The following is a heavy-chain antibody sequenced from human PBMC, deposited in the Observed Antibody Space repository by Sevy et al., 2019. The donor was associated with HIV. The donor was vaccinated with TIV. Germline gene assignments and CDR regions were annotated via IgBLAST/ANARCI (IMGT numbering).Heavy chain of an antibody. CDR1: GFTFSKYS. V-gene: IGHV3-23*01. J-gene: IGHJ4*02. D-gene: IGHD2-8*01. CDR3: AREGCTKPHDY. Sequence: GGSLRLSCAASGFTFSKYSMSWVRQPPGKGLDWVSTLSFGCGEINYADSVKGRSTISRDNAKSSVYLQMNNLRPEDTAVYYCAREGCTKPHDYWGQGTLVTVSS. CDR2: LSFGCGEI.